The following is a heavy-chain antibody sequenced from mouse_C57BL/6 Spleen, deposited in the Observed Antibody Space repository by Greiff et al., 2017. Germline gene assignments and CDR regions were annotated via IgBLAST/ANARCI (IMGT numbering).Heavy chain of an antibody. J-gene: IGHJ3*01. CDR3: ARQMDSNYGGFAY. CDR1: GFTFSDYY. V-gene: IGHV5-12*01. Sequence: EVKLVESGGGLVQPGGSLKLSCAASGFTFSDYYMYWVRQTPEKRLEWVAYISNGGGRTYYPDTVKGRFTISRDNAKNTLYLQMSRLKAEDTAMYYCARQMDSNYGGFAYWGQGTLVTVSA. CDR2: ISNGGGRT. D-gene: IGHD2-5*01.